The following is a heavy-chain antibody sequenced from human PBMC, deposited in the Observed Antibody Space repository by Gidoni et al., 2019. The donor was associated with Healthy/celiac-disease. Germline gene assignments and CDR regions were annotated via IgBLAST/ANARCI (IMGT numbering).Heavy chain of an antibody. CDR3: ARERSYYYGSGSYFTGLDYNWFDP. D-gene: IGHD3-10*01. Sequence: QVQLQESGPGLVKPSETLSLTCTVSGGSISSYYWSWIRQPPGKGLEWIGYIYYSGSTNYNPSLKSRVTISVDTSKNQFSLKLSSVTAADTAVYYCARERSYYYGSGSYFTGLDYNWFDPWGQGTLVTVSS. CDR2: IYYSGST. CDR1: GGSISSYY. V-gene: IGHV4-59*01. J-gene: IGHJ5*02.